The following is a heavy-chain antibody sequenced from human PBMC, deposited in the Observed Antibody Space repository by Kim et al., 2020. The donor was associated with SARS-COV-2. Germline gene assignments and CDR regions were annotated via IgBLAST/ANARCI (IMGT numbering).Heavy chain of an antibody. D-gene: IGHD3-3*01. Sequence: YYVDSLKGRFTVSRDNAKSSLYLQMDSLRVEDTAIYYCARSVTISGVVEDYWGQGTLVTVSS. V-gene: IGHV3-7*01. J-gene: IGHJ4*02. CDR3: ARSVTISGVVEDY.